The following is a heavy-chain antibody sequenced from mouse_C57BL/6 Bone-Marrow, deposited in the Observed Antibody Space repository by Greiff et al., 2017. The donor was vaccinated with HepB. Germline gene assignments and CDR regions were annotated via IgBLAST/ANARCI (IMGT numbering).Heavy chain of an antibody. J-gene: IGHJ2*01. Sequence: QVTLKESGPGILQSSQTLSLTCSFSGFSLSTSGMGVSWIRQPSGKGLEWLAHIYWDDDKRYNPSLKSRLTISKDTSRNQVFLKITSVDTADTATDYCVGFITTVVATVDYWGQGTTLTVSS. CDR1: GFSLSTSGMG. CDR2: IYWDDDK. CDR3: VGFITTVVATVDY. V-gene: IGHV8-12*01. D-gene: IGHD1-1*01.